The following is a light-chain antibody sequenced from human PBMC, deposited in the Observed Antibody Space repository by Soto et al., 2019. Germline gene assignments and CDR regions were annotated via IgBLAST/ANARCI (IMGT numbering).Light chain of an antibody. V-gene: IGKV3-20*01. J-gene: IGKJ1*01. Sequence: EIVLTQSPGTLSLSPGERATLSCRASQSVASSYLAWYQQKPGQAPRLLVSGASRRATGIPDRFSGSGSGTDFTLTITRLQPEDFAVYYCHQYCHSPRTFGQGTKVEIK. CDR1: QSVASSY. CDR3: HQYCHSPRT. CDR2: GAS.